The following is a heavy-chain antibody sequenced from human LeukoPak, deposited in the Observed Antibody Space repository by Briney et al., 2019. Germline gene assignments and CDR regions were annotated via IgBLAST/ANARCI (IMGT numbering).Heavy chain of an antibody. V-gene: IGHV4-34*01. J-gene: IGHJ6*03. Sequence: PSETLSLTCAVYGGSFSGYYWSWIRQPPGKGLEWIGEINHSGSTNYNPSLKSRVTISVDTSKNQFSLKLSSVTAADTAVYYCARAPFGESAYYYYMDVWGKGTTVTVSS. D-gene: IGHD3-10*01. CDR1: GGSFSGYY. CDR2: INHSGST. CDR3: ARAPFGESAYYYYMDV.